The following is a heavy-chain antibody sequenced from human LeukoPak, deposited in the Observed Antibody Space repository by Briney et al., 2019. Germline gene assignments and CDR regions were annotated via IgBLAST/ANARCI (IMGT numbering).Heavy chain of an antibody. D-gene: IGHD5-12*01. Sequence: ASVKVSCKASGYTFTSYAMHWVRQAPGQRLEWMGWINAGNGNTKYSQKFQGRVTITRDTSASTAYMELSSLRSEDTAVYYCARGSGGYDGQLDYWGQGTLVTVSS. J-gene: IGHJ4*02. CDR2: INAGNGNT. V-gene: IGHV1-3*01. CDR3: ARGSGGYDGQLDY. CDR1: GYTFTSYA.